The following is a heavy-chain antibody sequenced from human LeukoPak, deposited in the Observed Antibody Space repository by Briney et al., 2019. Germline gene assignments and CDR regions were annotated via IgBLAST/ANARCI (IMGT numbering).Heavy chain of an antibody. Sequence: GGSLRLSCAASGFSFTNAWMSWVRQAPGKGLEWVGHIKSRTDGGTTDYAAPVEDRFSISRDDSKDTLYLQMNSLKTEDIAVYYCATEYYGAYNYWGQGTLVTVSS. CDR3: ATEYYGAYNY. CDR2: IKSRTDGGTT. CDR1: GFSFTNAW. V-gene: IGHV3-15*01. J-gene: IGHJ4*02. D-gene: IGHD4-17*01.